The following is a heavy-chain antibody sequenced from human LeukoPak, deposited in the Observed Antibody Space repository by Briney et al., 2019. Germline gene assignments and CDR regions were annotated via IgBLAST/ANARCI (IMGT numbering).Heavy chain of an antibody. CDR1: GFTFTDAW. V-gene: IGHV3-15*01. CDR2: IKSKTDGGTT. Sequence: GSLRLSCAAFGFTFTDAWMTWVRQAPGKGLEWVGRIKSKTDGGTTDYAAPVKGRFTISRDDSENILYLQMNSLKTDDTAVYYCTRYGDYWGQGVLVTVSS. J-gene: IGHJ4*02. D-gene: IGHD1-1*01. CDR3: TRYGDY.